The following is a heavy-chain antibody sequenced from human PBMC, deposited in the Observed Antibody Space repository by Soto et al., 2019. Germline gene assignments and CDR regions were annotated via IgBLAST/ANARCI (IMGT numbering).Heavy chain of an antibody. CDR1: GFTFSSYA. CDR3: ATGGGYSYGLYWYFDL. J-gene: IGHJ2*01. D-gene: IGHD5-18*01. CDR2: ISYDGSNK. Sequence: QVQLVESGGGVVQPGRSLRLSCAASGFTFSSYAMHWVRQAPGKGLEWVAVISYDGSNKYYADSVKGRFTISRDNSKNTLYLQMNSLRAEDTAVYYCATGGGYSYGLYWYFDLWGRGTLVTVSS. V-gene: IGHV3-30-3*01.